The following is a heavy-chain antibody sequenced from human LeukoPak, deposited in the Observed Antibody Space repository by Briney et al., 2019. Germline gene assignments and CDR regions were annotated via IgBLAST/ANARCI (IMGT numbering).Heavy chain of an antibody. Sequence: PGGSLRLSCAASAFTFSSYGMHWVRQAPGKGLEWVAFNRYDGSNKYYADSVKGRFTISRDNSKNTLYLQMNSLRAEDTAVYYCARDHIPGYSSGWYWGDFDYWGQGTLVTVSS. J-gene: IGHJ4*02. CDR3: ARDHIPGYSSGWYWGDFDY. CDR2: NRYDGSNK. CDR1: AFTFSSYG. V-gene: IGHV3-30*02. D-gene: IGHD6-19*01.